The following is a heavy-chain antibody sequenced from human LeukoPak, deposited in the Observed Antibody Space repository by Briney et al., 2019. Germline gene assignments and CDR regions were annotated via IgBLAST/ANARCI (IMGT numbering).Heavy chain of an antibody. CDR2: IYTSGST. D-gene: IGHD3-3*01. CDR3: ARDSKNDFWSGYRPGDAFDI. CDR1: GGSISSGSYY. Sequence: SQTLSLTCTVSGGSISSGSYYWSWIRQPAGKGLEWIGRIYTSGSTNYNPSLKSRVTISVDTSKNQFSLKLSSVTAADTAVYYCARDSKNDFWSGYRPGDAFDIWGQGTMVTVSS. J-gene: IGHJ3*02. V-gene: IGHV4-61*02.